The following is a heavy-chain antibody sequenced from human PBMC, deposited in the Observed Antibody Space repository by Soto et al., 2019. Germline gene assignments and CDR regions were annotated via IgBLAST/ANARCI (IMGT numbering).Heavy chain of an antibody. Sequence: QVQLVQSGAEVKKPGASVKVSCKASGYTFTSYDINWVRQATGQGLEWMGWMNPNSGNTGYAQKFQGRVTMTRNTSISTAYMELSSLRSEDTAVHYCARGQYYDSSGYYLGGNDFDYSGQGTLVTVSS. J-gene: IGHJ4*02. CDR2: MNPNSGNT. CDR1: GYTFTSYD. CDR3: ARGQYYDSSGYYLGGNDFDY. D-gene: IGHD3-22*01. V-gene: IGHV1-8*01.